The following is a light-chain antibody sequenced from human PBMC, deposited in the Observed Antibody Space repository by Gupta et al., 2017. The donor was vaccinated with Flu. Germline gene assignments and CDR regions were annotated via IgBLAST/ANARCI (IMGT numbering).Light chain of an antibody. CDR2: DAS. CDR1: QSVSSD. CDR3: QQRSNWPPTWT. J-gene: IGKJ1*01. V-gene: IGKV3-11*01. Sequence: ELVLPQSPATLSFSPGERATLSCRASQSVSSDLAWYQQKRGQAPRLLIYDASNRATGIPARFSGSGSGTDFTLTISSLEPEDFAVYYCQQRSNWPPTWTFGQGTKVEIK.